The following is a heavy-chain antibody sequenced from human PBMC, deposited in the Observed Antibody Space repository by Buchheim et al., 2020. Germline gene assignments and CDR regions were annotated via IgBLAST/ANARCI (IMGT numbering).Heavy chain of an antibody. CDR2: IKQDGSEK. Sequence: EVQLVESGGGLVQPGESLRLSCAASGFTFSSYWMSWVRQAPGKGLEWVANIKQDGSEKYYVDSVKGRFTISRDNAKNSLYLQMNSLRAEDTAVYYCASSSGGDFWSGYYRLYYGMDVWGQGTT. D-gene: IGHD3-3*01. CDR1: GFTFSSYW. V-gene: IGHV3-7*01. J-gene: IGHJ6*02. CDR3: ASSSGGDFWSGYYRLYYGMDV.